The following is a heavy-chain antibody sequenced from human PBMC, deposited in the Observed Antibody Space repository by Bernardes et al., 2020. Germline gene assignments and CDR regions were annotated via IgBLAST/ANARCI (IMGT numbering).Heavy chain of an antibody. V-gene: IGHV4-34*01. CDR2: INHSGST. CDR1: GGSFSGYY. CDR3: ARGRYYDFWSGYGTKSYYYGMDV. Sequence: SETLSLTCAVYGGSFSGYYWSWIRQPPGKGLEWIGEINHSGSTNYNPSLKSRVTISVDTSKNQFSLKLSSVTAADTAVYYCARGRYYDFWSGYGTKSYYYGMDVWGKGTTVTVSS. J-gene: IGHJ6*04. D-gene: IGHD3-3*01.